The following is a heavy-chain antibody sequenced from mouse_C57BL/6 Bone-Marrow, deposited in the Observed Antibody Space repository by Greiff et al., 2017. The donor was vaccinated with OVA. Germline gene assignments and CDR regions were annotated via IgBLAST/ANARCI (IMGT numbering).Heavy chain of an antibody. CDR1: GYTFTSYG. Sequence: VKLQQSGAELARPGASVKLSCKASGYTFTSYGISWVKQRTGQGLEWIGEIYPRSGNTYYNEKFKGKATLTADQSSSTAYMELRSLTSEDSAVYFCASGDCYDYDPYCFDYWGQGTTLTVSS. CDR3: ASGDCYDYDPYCFDY. D-gene: IGHD2-4*01. J-gene: IGHJ2*01. V-gene: IGHV1-81*01. CDR2: IYPRSGNT.